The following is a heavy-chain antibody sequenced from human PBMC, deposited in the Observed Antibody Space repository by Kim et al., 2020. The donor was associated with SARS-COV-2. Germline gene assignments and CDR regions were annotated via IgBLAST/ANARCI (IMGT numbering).Heavy chain of an antibody. CDR1: GGTFSSYA. D-gene: IGHD2-15*01. CDR3: ARRYCSGGSCSLGYYYGMDV. CDR2: IIPIFGTA. J-gene: IGHJ6*02. V-gene: IGHV1-69*13. Sequence: SVKVSCKASGGTFSSYAISWVRQAPGQGLEWMGGIIPIFGTANYAQKFQGRVTITADESTSTAYMELSSLRSEDTAVYYCARRYCSGGSCSLGYYYGMDVWGQGTTVTVSS.